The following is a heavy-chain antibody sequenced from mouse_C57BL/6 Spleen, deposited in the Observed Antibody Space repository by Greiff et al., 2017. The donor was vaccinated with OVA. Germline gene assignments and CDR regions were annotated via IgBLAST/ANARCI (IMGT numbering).Heavy chain of an antibody. CDR3: AYSNLAWFAY. J-gene: IGHJ3*01. Sequence: EVQLQESGPELVKPGASVKMSCKASGYTFTDYNMHWVKQSHGKSLEWIGYINPNNGGTSYNQKFKGKATLTVNKSSSTAYMELRSLTSEDSAVYYCAYSNLAWFAYWGQGTLVTVSA. CDR2: INPNNGGT. D-gene: IGHD2-5*01. V-gene: IGHV1-22*01. CDR1: GYTFTDYN.